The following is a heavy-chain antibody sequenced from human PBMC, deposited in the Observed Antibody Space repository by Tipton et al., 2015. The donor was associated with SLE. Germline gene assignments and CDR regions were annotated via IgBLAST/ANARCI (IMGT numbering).Heavy chain of an antibody. CDR2: VNHRGST. CDR3: ARGVSGTVGEQ. CDR1: GGSMNTYTYY. Sequence: TLSLTCAVYGGSMNTYTYYWAWIRQTPGQRVEWIGEVNHRGSTNYNPSLESRATISVDTSKNQFSLKLRSVTAADTAVYYCARGVSGTVGEQWGQGTLVTVSS. J-gene: IGHJ1*01. V-gene: IGHV4-34*01. D-gene: IGHD5-12*01.